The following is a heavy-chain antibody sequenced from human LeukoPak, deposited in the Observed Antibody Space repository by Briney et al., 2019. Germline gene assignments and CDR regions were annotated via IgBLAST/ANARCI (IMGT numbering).Heavy chain of an antibody. CDR1: GFTFSSYA. CDR3: AKVYDIWNNYYYPNHFDY. J-gene: IGHJ4*02. Sequence: GGSLRLSCAASGFTFSSYAMTWVRQAPGKGLEWVSGISGSGGSTYYADSVKGRFTISRDSSKNTLDLQMNSLRVKDTAIYYCAKVYDIWNNYYYPNHFDYWGQGTLVTVSS. D-gene: IGHD3-3*01. CDR2: ISGSGGST. V-gene: IGHV3-23*01.